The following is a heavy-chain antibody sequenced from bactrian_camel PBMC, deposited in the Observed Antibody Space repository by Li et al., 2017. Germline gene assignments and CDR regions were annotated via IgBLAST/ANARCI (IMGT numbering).Heavy chain of an antibody. Sequence: VQLVESGGGLVQPGGSLRLSCVASGFTLSTHDMSWVRQAPGKGLEWVSLIVSDGGTADYADSVKGRFTISRDNAKNTVYLQMSSLKPEDTAVYYCATGYQGYNVWGQGTQVTVS. D-gene: IGHD5*01. V-gene: IGHV3S40*01. CDR1: GFTLSTHD. J-gene: IGHJ4*01. CDR2: IVSDGGTA. CDR3: ATGYQGYNV.